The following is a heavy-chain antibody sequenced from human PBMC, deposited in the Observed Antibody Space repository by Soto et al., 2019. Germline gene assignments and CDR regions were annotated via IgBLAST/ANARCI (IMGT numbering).Heavy chain of an antibody. CDR2: IKQDGSEK. J-gene: IGHJ5*02. Sequence: GALRLSCAASGFTFSSYWMSWVRQAPGKGLEWVANIKQDGSEKYCVDSVKGRFTISRYNAKNSLYLQMNSLRADDTAVYYCAGVQGDWSYSFDAWGQGTQVTVSS. CDR3: AGVQGDWSYSFDA. D-gene: IGHD1-1*01. CDR1: GFTFSSYW. V-gene: IGHV3-7*03.